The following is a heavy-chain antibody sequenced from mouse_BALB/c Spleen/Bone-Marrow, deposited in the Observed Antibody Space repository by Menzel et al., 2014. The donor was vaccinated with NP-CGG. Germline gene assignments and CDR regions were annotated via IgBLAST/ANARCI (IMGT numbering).Heavy chain of an antibody. CDR2: IWGDGST. V-gene: IGHV2-6-7*01. D-gene: IGHD2-4*01. CDR1: GFSLTGYG. J-gene: IGHJ4*01. CDR3: ARDSFLITRALDY. Sequence: QVQLKDSGPGLVAPSQSLSITCTVSGFSLTGYGVSWVRQPPGKGLEWLGMIWGDGSTDYNSALKSRLCISKDNSKSQVFLKVNSLQTEDTARYYCARDSFLITRALDYWGQGPSVTVPS.